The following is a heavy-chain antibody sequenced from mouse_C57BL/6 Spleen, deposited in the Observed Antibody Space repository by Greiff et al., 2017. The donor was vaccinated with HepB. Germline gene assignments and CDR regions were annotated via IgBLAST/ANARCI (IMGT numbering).Heavy chain of an antibody. J-gene: IGHJ1*03. D-gene: IGHD2-1*01. Sequence: VQLKESGPGLVAPSQSLSITCTVSGFSLTSYAISWVRQPPGKGLEWLGVIWTGGGTNYNSALKSRLSISKDNSKSQVFLKMNSLQTDDTARYYCARSLYYGNHWYFDVWGTGTTVTVSS. V-gene: IGHV2-9-1*01. CDR3: ARSLYYGNHWYFDV. CDR1: GFSLTSYA. CDR2: IWTGGGT.